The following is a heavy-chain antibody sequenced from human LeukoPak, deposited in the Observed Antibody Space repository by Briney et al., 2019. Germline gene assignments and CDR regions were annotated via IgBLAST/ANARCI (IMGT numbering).Heavy chain of an antibody. CDR3: AKVGVTTPSY. CDR2: ISDSGTGT. Sequence: PGGSLRLSCAASGFTFSSYAMSWVRQAPGEGLEWVSGISDSGTGTYYADSVKGRFTISRDNSKNTLFLQMNSLRAEDTAVYYCAKVGVTTPSYWGQGTLVTVSS. J-gene: IGHJ4*02. V-gene: IGHV3-23*01. CDR1: GFTFSSYA. D-gene: IGHD4-17*01.